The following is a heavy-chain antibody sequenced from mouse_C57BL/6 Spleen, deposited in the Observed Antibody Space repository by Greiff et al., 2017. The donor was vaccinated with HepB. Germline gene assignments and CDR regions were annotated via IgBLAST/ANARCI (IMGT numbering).Heavy chain of an antibody. Sequence: VQLQQSGAELVRPGASVTLSCKASGYTFTDYEMHWVKQTPVHGLEWIGAIDPETGGTAYNQKFKGKAILTVDKSSSTAYMELRSLTSEDSAVYYCRSDAGYFDDWGTGTTLTVSS. CDR3: RSDAGYFDD. V-gene: IGHV1-15*01. CDR2: IDPETGGT. CDR1: GYTFTDYE. J-gene: IGHJ2*01.